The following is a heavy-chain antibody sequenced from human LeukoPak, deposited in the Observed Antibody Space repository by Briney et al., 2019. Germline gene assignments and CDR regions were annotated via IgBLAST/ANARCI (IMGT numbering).Heavy chain of an antibody. CDR2: INWNGGST. Sequence: GGSLRLSCAASGFTYDDYGMSWVRQAPGKGLEWVSGINWNGGSTGYADSVKGRFTSSRDNAKNSLYLQMNSLRAEDTALYHCARGGGYDSSGYTNFWGQGTMVTVSS. CDR3: ARGGGYDSSGYTNF. V-gene: IGHV3-20*01. CDR1: GFTYDDYG. J-gene: IGHJ3*01. D-gene: IGHD3-22*01.